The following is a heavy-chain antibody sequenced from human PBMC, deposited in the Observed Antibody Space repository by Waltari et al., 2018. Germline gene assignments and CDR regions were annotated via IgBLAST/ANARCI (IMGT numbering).Heavy chain of an antibody. V-gene: IGHV1-69*10. J-gene: IGHJ6*02. CDR2: IIPILGIA. D-gene: IGHD1-1*01. CDR1: GGTFSSYA. Sequence: QVQLVQSGAEVKKPGSSVKVSCKASGGTFSSYAISWVRQDPGPGIEWMGGIIPILGIANYAQKFQGRVTITADKSTSTAYMELSSLRSEDTAVYYCARQRSNNWNDVYYYYYGMDVWGQGTTVTVSS. CDR3: ARQRSNNWNDVYYYYYGMDV.